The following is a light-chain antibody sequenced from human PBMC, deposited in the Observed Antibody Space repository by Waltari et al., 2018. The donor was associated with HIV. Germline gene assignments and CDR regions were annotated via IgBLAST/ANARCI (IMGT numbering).Light chain of an antibody. CDR3: CSYAGNYSYV. Sequence: QSALTQPRSVSGSPGQSVTISCTGTSSDVGDSTYVSWYRQNPGKGPKLMIYDVSKRPSGVPDRFSGSRSGNTASLTISGLQAEDEADYFCCSYAGNYSYVFGSGSRVTVL. V-gene: IGLV2-11*01. CDR1: SSDVGDSTY. J-gene: IGLJ1*01. CDR2: DVS.